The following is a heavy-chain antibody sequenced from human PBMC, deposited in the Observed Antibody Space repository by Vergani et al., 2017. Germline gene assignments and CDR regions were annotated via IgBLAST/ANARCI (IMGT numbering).Heavy chain of an antibody. D-gene: IGHD3-22*01. Sequence: QLQLQESGPGLVKPSETLSLTCTVSGGSISSSSYYWGWIRQPPGKGLEWIGSIYYSGSTYYNPSLKSRVTISVDTSKNQFSLKLSSVTAADTAVYYCARGPAPDYYDSSGYFDYWGQGTLVTVSS. CDR2: IYYSGST. V-gene: IGHV4-39*07. CDR3: ARGPAPDYYDSSGYFDY. J-gene: IGHJ4*02. CDR1: GGSISSSSYY.